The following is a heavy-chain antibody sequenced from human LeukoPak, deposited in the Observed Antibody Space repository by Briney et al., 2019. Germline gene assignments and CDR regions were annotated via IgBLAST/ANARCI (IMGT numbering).Heavy chain of an antibody. CDR3: ARSSGPKVYYYYGMDV. Sequence: SGTLSPTCAVSGGSISSSNWWSWVRQPPGKGLEWIGEIYHSGSTNYNPSLKSRVTISVDKSKNQFSLKLSSVTAADTAVYYCARSSGPKVYYYYGMDVWGQGTTVTVSS. CDR2: IYHSGST. D-gene: IGHD3-22*01. CDR1: GGSISSSNW. J-gene: IGHJ6*02. V-gene: IGHV4-4*02.